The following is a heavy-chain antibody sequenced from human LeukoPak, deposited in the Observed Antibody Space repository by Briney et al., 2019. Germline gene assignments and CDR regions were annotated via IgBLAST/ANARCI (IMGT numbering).Heavy chain of an antibody. CDR3: ARIYDSSGYYLPYYYYGMDV. D-gene: IGHD3-22*01. J-gene: IGHJ6*02. CDR2: IYYSGST. V-gene: IGHV4-39*07. Sequence: SETLSLTCTVSGGSICSSSYYWGWIRQPPGKGLEWIGSIYYSGSTYYNPSLKSRVTISVDTSKNQFSLKLSSVTAADTAVYYCARIYDSSGYYLPYYYYGMDVWGQGTTVTVSS. CDR1: GGSICSSSYY.